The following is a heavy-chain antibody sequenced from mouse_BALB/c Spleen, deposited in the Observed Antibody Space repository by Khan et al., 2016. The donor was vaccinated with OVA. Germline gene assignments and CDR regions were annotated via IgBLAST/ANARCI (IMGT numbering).Heavy chain of an antibody. J-gene: IGHJ3*01. CDR2: ISYSGNT. CDR1: GDSITRGY. Sequence: MQLEESGPSLVKPSQTLSLTCSVTGDSITRGYWNWIRKFPGNKLDYMGYISYSGNTYCNPSLKSRIPITRDTSKNQYYLQLNSVTTEDTATYYCACELRGFAYWGQGTLVTVSA. D-gene: IGHD1-1*01. CDR3: ACELRGFAY. V-gene: IGHV3-8*02.